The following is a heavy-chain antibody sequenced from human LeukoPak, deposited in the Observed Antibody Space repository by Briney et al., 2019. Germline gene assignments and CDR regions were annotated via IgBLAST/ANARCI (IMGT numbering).Heavy chain of an antibody. CDR1: SGSISSCGYY. D-gene: IGHD2-2*01. CDR2: IYYSGST. CDR3: ARVVVPAAIQPSPWFDP. V-gene: IGHV4-31*03. Sequence: SQTLSLTCTVSSGSISSCGYYWSWIRQHPGKGLEWIGYIYYSGSTYYNPSLKSRVTISVDTSKNQFSLKLSSVTAADTAVYYCARVVVPAAIQPSPWFDPWGQGTLVTVSS. J-gene: IGHJ5*02.